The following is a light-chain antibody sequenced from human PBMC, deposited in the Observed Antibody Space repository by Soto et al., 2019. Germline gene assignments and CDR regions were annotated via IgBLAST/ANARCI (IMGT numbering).Light chain of an antibody. V-gene: IGKV3-20*01. Sequence: MVLTQSPCPLSLSPGGGATLSCRASQPVNSCYLAWYQQKPGQAPRLLMYGVSTWDTGIPDRFSGSGAGTDFTLTISRLEPGDFAVYYCQVYGSSPKTFGQGTKVEFK. J-gene: IGKJ1*01. CDR1: QPVNSCY. CDR2: GVS. CDR3: QVYGSSPKT.